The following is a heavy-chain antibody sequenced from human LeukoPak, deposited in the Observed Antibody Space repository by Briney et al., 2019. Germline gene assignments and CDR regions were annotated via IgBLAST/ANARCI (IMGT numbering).Heavy chain of an antibody. J-gene: IGHJ4*02. CDR2: SYYRSKWYN. CDR1: HGSVSSNSAA. D-gene: IGHD6-19*01. Sequence: SQTLSLTCAISHGSVSSNSAAWNWIRQSPSIRLQWLGRSYYRSKWYNDYAVFVKSRITINPDTSKNQFSLQLNSVTPEDTAVYYRARAGIAVAALYFDYWGQGTLVTVSS. CDR3: ARAGIAVAALYFDY. V-gene: IGHV6-1*01.